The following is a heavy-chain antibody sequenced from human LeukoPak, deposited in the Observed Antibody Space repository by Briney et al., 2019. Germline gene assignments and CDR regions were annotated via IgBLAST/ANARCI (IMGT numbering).Heavy chain of an antibody. J-gene: IGHJ5*02. CDR2: IKQDGSEK. D-gene: IGHD6-13*01. Sequence: PGGSLRLSCAASGFTFSSYWMSWVRQAPGKGLEWVANIKQDGSEKYYVDSVKGRFTISRDNAKNSLFLQMNSLRAEDTAVYYCARDFSIAATATRVAWGQGTLVTVSS. CDR1: GFTFSSYW. V-gene: IGHV3-7*01. CDR3: ARDFSIAATATRVA.